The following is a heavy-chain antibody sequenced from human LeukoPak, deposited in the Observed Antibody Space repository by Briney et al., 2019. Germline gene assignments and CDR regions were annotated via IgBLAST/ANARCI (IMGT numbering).Heavy chain of an antibody. Sequence: ASVKVSCKASGYTFTSYGISWVRQAPGQGLEWMGWISAYNGNTNYAQKLQGRVTVTTDTSTSTAYMELRSLRSDDTAVYYCARDRNFGWAIVVALDAFDIWGQGTMVTVSS. CDR3: ARDRNFGWAIVVALDAFDI. J-gene: IGHJ3*02. V-gene: IGHV1-18*01. CDR2: ISAYNGNT. CDR1: GYTFTSYG. D-gene: IGHD3-22*01.